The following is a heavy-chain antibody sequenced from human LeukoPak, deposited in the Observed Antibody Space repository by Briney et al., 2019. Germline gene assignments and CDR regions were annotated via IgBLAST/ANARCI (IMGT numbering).Heavy chain of an antibody. J-gene: IGHJ3*02. Sequence: GTSLRLSCVASGFMFNTYAIHWVRQAPGKGLEWVAVVSKDGNTKYYADSVKGRFTISRDSSKSTVYLQMNSLRTEDTSVYYCARGIQPPKYYGSGSDTFDIWGQGTMVTVSS. D-gene: IGHD3-10*01. V-gene: IGHV3-30*04. CDR3: ARGIQPPKYYGSGSDTFDI. CDR2: VSKDGNTK. CDR1: GFMFNTYA.